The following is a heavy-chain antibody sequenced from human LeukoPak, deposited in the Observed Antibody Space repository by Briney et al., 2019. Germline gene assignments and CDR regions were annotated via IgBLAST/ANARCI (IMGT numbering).Heavy chain of an antibody. V-gene: IGHV3-23*01. Sequence: PGGSLRLSCAASGFTFSSYAMSWVRQAPGKGLEWVSAISGSGGSTYYADSVKGRFTISRDNSKNTLYLQMNSLRTEDTAVYYCAKDVSMVRGATDYWGQGTLVTVSS. CDR3: AKDVSMVRGATDY. CDR2: ISGSGGST. D-gene: IGHD3-10*01. J-gene: IGHJ4*02. CDR1: GFTFSSYA.